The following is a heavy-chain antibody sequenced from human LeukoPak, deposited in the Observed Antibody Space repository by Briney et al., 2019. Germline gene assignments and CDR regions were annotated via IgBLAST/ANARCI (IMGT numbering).Heavy chain of an antibody. CDR2: INHSGST. Sequence: SETLSLTCAVYGGSFSGYYWSWIRQPPGKGLEWIGEINHSGSTNYNPSLKSRVTISLDTSKNQLSLKLRSVTATDTAVYFCARHPFATPFDYWGPGTLVTVSS. CDR1: GGSFSGYY. V-gene: IGHV4-34*01. D-gene: IGHD2-15*01. J-gene: IGHJ4*02. CDR3: ARHPFATPFDY.